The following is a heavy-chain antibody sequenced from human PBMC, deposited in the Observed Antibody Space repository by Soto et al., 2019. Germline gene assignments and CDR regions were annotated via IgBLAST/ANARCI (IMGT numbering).Heavy chain of an antibody. J-gene: IGHJ4*02. CDR3: ARVETYYDFWSGYGDFFYFDY. CDR2: IYYSGST. Sequence: XETLCLTCTVSGGSMSSYYWSWIRQPPGKGLEWIGYIYYSGSTNYNPSLKSRVTISVDTSKNQFSLKLSSVTAADTAVYYCARVETYYDFWSGYGDFFYFDYWGQGTLVTVSS. CDR1: GGSMSSYY. D-gene: IGHD3-3*01. V-gene: IGHV4-59*01.